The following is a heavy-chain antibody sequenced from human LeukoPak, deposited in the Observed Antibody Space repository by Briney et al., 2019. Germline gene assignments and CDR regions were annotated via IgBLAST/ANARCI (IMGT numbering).Heavy chain of an antibody. CDR2: FIPIFGTA. D-gene: IGHD1-26*01. CDR1: GGTFSSYA. Sequence: SVKVSCKASGGTFSSYAISWVRQAPGQGLEWMGGFIPIFGTANYAQKFQGRVTITADESTSTAYMELSSLRSEDTAVYYCARGVGYYYYYYMDVWGKGTTVTVSS. V-gene: IGHV1-69*01. J-gene: IGHJ6*03. CDR3: ARGVGYYYYYYMDV.